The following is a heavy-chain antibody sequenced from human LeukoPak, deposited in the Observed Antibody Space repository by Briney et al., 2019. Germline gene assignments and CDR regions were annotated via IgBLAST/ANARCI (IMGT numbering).Heavy chain of an antibody. Sequence: QPGGSLRLSCTASGFTFSNTWMTWVRQAPGRGLEWVANIKGDGSEENYVDSVKGRFAISRDNAKNSLYLQMNSLRAEGTAVYYCAREGPPDVWGQGTTVTVSS. V-gene: IGHV3-7*01. CDR2: IKGDGSEE. J-gene: IGHJ6*02. CDR3: AREGPPDV. CDR1: GFTFSNTW.